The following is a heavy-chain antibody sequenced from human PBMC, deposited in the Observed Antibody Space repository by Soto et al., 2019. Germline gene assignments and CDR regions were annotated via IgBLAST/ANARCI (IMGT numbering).Heavy chain of an antibody. J-gene: IGHJ6*02. CDR2: IYYSGST. CDR1: GGSISSGGYY. Sequence: QVQLQESGPGLVKPSQTLSLTCTVSGGSISSGGYYWSWIRQHPGKGLEWIGYIYYSGSTYYNPSLKSRVTISVDTSKNQFSPQLRSVTAASTAVYYCARGGRRSPGMDVWGQGTTVTVSS. V-gene: IGHV4-31*03. CDR3: ARGGRRSPGMDV.